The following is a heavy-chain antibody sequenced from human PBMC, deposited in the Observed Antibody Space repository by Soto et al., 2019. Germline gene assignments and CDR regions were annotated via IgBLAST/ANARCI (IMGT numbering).Heavy chain of an antibody. J-gene: IGHJ6*02. Sequence: QVQLQQWGAGLLKPSETLSLTCAVYGGSFSGYYWSWIRQPPRKGLEWIGEINHSVSTNYNPSLKGSVTISVDTSKNQFSLKLSSVTAADTAVYYCARGRRKPVYYYDYGMDVWVQGTTVTVS. V-gene: IGHV4-34*01. CDR2: INHSVST. CDR1: GGSFSGYY. CDR3: ARGRRKPVYYYDYGMDV.